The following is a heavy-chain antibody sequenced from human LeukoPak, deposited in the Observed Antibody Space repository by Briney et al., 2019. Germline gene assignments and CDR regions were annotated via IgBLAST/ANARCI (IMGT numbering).Heavy chain of an antibody. V-gene: IGHV4-59*12. D-gene: IGHD3-16*01. CDR2: IYHSGST. Sequence: SETLSLTCTVSGGSISTYYWNWIRQPPGKGLEWIGYIYHSGSTNYNPSLQSRVTISVDTSKNQFPLKLSSVTAADTAVYYCARRPVYDYVWGSHGDYWGQGTLVTVSS. CDR1: GGSISTYY. CDR3: ARRPVYDYVWGSHGDY. J-gene: IGHJ4*02.